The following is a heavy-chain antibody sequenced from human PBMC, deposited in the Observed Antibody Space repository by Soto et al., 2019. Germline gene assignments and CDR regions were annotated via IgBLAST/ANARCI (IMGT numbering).Heavy chain of an antibody. J-gene: IGHJ4*02. Sequence: GGSLRLSCAASGFTVSSNYMSWVRQAPGKGLEWVSVIYSGGSTYYADSVKGRFTISRHNSKNTLYLQMNSLRAEDTAVYYCARAKGYSYGPLFDYWGQGTLVTVSS. D-gene: IGHD5-18*01. V-gene: IGHV3-53*04. CDR3: ARAKGYSYGPLFDY. CDR2: IYSGGST. CDR1: GFTVSSNY.